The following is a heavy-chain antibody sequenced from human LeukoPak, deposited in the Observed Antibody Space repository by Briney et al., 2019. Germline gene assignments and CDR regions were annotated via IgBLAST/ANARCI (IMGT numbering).Heavy chain of an antibody. CDR2: INPSGGST. Sequence: ASVKVYCKASGYTFTRYYLHWVRQAPGQGLEWMGMINPSGGSTSYAQKFQGRVTMTRDTSTSTVYMELSSLRSEDTAVYYCARAFLDLYFDYWGQGTLVTVSS. J-gene: IGHJ4*02. CDR1: GYTFTRYY. V-gene: IGHV1-46*01. CDR3: ARAFLDLYFDY.